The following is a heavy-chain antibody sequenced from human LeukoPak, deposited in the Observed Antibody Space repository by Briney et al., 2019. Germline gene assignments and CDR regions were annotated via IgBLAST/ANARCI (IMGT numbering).Heavy chain of an antibody. V-gene: IGHV4-61*01. D-gene: IGHD3-16*01. CDR1: GGSVSSGSYY. CDR3: ASEGMITFGGVSVKWGGYFDS. CDR2: IYYSGST. J-gene: IGHJ4*02. Sequence: PSETLSLTCTVSGGSVSSGSYYWSWIRQPPGKGLEWIGYIYYSGSTNYNPSLKSRVTISVDTSKNQFSLKLSSVTAADTAVYYCASEGMITFGGVSVKWGGYFDSWGQGTLVTVSS.